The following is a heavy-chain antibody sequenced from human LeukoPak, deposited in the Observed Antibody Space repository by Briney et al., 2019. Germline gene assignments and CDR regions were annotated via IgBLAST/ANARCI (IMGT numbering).Heavy chain of an antibody. CDR2: ISYDGSNK. CDR3: ARDGGTYYDFWSGSNWFDP. V-gene: IGHV3-30-3*01. Sequence: PGGSLRLSCAASGFTFSSYAMHWVRRAPGKGLEWVAVISYDGSNKYYADSVKGRFTISRDNSKNTLYLQMNRLRAEDTALYYCARDGGTYYDFWSGSNWFDPWGQGTLVTVSS. J-gene: IGHJ5*02. CDR1: GFTFSSYA. D-gene: IGHD3-3*01.